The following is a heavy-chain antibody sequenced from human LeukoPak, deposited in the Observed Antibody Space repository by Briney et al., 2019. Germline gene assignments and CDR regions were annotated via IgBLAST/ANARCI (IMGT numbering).Heavy chain of an antibody. J-gene: IGHJ4*02. D-gene: IGHD3-3*01. CDR2: ISYDGSNK. V-gene: IGHV3-30-3*01. CDR1: GFTFSSYA. CDR3: ARSITIFGVAYNG. Sequence: SGGSLRLSCAASGFTFSSYAMHWVRQAPGKGLEWVAVISYDGSNKYYADSVKGRFTISRDNSKNTLYLQMNSLRAEDTAVYYCARSITIFGVAYNGWGQGTLVTVSS.